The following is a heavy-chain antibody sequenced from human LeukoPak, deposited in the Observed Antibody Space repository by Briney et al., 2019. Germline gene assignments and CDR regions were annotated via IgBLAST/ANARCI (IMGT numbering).Heavy chain of an antibody. D-gene: IGHD2-2*02. CDR3: ARQAVHQLLYPYDAFDI. Sequence: SETLSLTCTVSGGSISSSSYYWGWIRQPPGKGLECIGCIYYSGSTYYNPSLKSRVTISVDTSKNQFSLKLSSVTAADTAVYYCARQAVHQLLYPYDAFDIWGQGTMVTVSS. CDR2: IYYSGST. CDR1: GGSISSSSYY. V-gene: IGHV4-39*01. J-gene: IGHJ3*02.